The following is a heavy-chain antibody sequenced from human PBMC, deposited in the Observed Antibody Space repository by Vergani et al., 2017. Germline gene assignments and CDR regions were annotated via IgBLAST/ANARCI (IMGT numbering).Heavy chain of an antibody. J-gene: IGHJ4*02. Sequence: QVQLVESGGGLVKPGGSLRLSCAASGFTFSDYYMSWIRQAPGKGLEWVSYISSSGSTIYYADSVKGRFTISRDNAKNSLYLQMNSLRAEDTAVYYCARERRYYDSSGYFPSVGFDYWGQGTLVTVSS. V-gene: IGHV3-11*04. CDR2: ISSSGSTI. D-gene: IGHD3-22*01. CDR1: GFTFSDYY. CDR3: ARERRYYDSSGYFPSVGFDY.